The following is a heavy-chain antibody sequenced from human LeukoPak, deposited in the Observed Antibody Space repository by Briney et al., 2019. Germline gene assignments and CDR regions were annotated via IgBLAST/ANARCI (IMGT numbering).Heavy chain of an antibody. CDR3: ARGPPNWGYDY. D-gene: IGHD7-27*01. CDR1: GYTFTSYD. CDR2: MSPNSGDT. J-gene: IGHJ4*02. V-gene: IGHV1-8*01. Sequence: ASVTVSCKASGYTFTSYDLNWVRQATGQRPEWMGWMSPNSGDTGYAQKFQDRVTMTRNTSISTAYMELSSLRSDDTAVYYCARGPPNWGYDYWGPGTLVTVSS.